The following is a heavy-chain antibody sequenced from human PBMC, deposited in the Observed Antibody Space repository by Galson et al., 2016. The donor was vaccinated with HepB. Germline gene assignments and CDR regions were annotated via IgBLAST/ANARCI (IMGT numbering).Heavy chain of an antibody. CDR1: GFKFDDHA. J-gene: IGHJ4*02. V-gene: IGHV3-9*01. D-gene: IGHD6-19*01. CDR3: TKDGGAYVGASGEPGHN. CDR2: ITWNSGNV. Sequence: SLRLSCAVSGFKFDDHAMHWVRQAPGKGLEWVSGITWNSGNVVYADSVKGRFTISRDNAKNSLYLQMGRLRPEDTALYYCTKDGGAYVGASGEPGHNWGQGTRVTVSS.